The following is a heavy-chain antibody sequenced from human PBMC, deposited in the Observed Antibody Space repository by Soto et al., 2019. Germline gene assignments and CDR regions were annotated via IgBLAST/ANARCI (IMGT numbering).Heavy chain of an antibody. CDR3: ARDAGYSYVSAFAY. D-gene: IGHD5-18*01. J-gene: IGHJ4*02. CDR2: IIPIFGTA. V-gene: IGHV1-69*01. CDR1: GGTFSSYA. Sequence: QVQLVQSGAEVKKPGSSVKVSCTASGGTFSSYAISWVRQAPGQGLEWMGGIIPIFGTANYAQKFQGRVTITADESMSTAYMELSSLRSEDTAVYYCARDAGYSYVSAFAYWGQGTLVTVSS.